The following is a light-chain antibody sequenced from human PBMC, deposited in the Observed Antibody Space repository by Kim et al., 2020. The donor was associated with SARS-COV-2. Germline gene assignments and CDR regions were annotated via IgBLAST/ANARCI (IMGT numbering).Light chain of an antibody. V-gene: IGKV1-27*01. J-gene: IGKJ2*01. Sequence: ASFGYRVTIPRRSSQGISKYLAWYQQKPGKVPKLLIYSASTMQAGVPSRFSRSGSRTDFTLTISSLQPEDVATYYCQKYNSAPYTFGQGTKLEI. CDR3: QKYNSAPYT. CDR1: QGISKY. CDR2: SAS.